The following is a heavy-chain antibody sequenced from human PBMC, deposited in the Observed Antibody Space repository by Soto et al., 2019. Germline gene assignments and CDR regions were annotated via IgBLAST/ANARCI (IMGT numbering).Heavy chain of an antibody. D-gene: IGHD5-12*01. CDR3: GGYEYYYYYGMDV. Sequence: SETLSLTCAVYGGSFSGYYWIWIRQPPGKGLEWIGSIYYSESTYYNPSLKSRVTISVDTSKNQFSLKLSSVTAADTAVYYCGGYEYYYYYGMDVWGQGTTVTVSS. CDR1: GGSFSGYY. V-gene: IGHV4-34*01. CDR2: IYYSEST. J-gene: IGHJ6*02.